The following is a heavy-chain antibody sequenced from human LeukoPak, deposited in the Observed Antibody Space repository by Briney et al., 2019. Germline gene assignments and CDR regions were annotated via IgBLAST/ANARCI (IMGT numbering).Heavy chain of an antibody. V-gene: IGHV1-69*04. CDR2: SILILGIA. CDR1: GGTFSSYA. Sequence: GASVKVSCKASGGTFSSYAISWVRQAPGQGLEWMGRSILILGIANYAQKFQGRVTITADKSTSTAYMELSSLRSEDTAVYYCARDFSWTGDYYYYGMDVWGQGTTVTVSS. D-gene: IGHD3/OR15-3a*01. J-gene: IGHJ6*02. CDR3: ARDFSWTGDYYYYGMDV.